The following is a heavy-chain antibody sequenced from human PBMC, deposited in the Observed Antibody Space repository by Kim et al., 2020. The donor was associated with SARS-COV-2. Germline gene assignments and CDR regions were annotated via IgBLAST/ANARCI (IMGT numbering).Heavy chain of an antibody. Sequence: GGSLRLSCAGSEFAFINFALHWVRQAPGRGLEWVAAVSPDGNGKYYSNSMGGRFTISRDNSKRTLYLQIDSLTVDDTAVYFCARESPGQRTDHWGQGTLVTVS. V-gene: IGHV3-30*04. CDR1: EFAFINFA. J-gene: IGHJ4*02. CDR2: VSPDGNGK. CDR3: ARESPGQRTDH. D-gene: IGHD2-2*01.